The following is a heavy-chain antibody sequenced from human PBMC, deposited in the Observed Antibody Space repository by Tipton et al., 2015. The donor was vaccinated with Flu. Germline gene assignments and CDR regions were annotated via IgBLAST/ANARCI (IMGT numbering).Heavy chain of an antibody. J-gene: IGHJ3*02. D-gene: IGHD3-9*01. CDR1: GFTFSSYS. CDR2: ISSSSSYI. CDR3: ARDRADDILTGYSDAFDI. V-gene: IGHV3-21*01. Sequence: SLRLSCAASGFTFSSYSMNWVRQAPGKGLEWVSSISSSSSYIYYADSVKGRFTISRDNAKNSLYLQMNSLRAEDTAVYYCARDRADDILTGYSDAFDIWGQGTMVTVSS.